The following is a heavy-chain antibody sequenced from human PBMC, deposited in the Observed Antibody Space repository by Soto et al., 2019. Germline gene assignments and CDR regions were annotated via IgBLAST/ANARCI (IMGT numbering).Heavy chain of an antibody. J-gene: IGHJ6*02. D-gene: IGHD6-19*01. CDR2: IYPGDSDT. Sequence: GESLKISCKGSGYSFTSYWIGWVRQMPGKGLEWMGIIYPGDSDTRYSPSFQGQVTISADKSISTAYLQWSSLKASDTAMNYCARHGEAVAGDYYYYYGMDVWGQGTTVTVSS. V-gene: IGHV5-51*01. CDR1: GYSFTSYW. CDR3: ARHGEAVAGDYYYYYGMDV.